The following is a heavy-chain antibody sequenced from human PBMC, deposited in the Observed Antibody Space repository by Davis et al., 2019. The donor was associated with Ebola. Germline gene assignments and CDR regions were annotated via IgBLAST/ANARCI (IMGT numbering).Heavy chain of an antibody. CDR3: ARIGIITGTLRGMDV. CDR1: GGSFSGYY. CDR2: IYHSGST. Sequence: PGGSLRLSCAVYGGSFSGYYWSWVRQPPGKGLEWIGEIYHSGSTNYNPSLKSRVTISVDKSKNQFSLKLSSVTAADTAVYYCARIGIITGTLRGMDVWGQGTTVTVSS. J-gene: IGHJ6*02. D-gene: IGHD1/OR15-1a*01. V-gene: IGHV4-34*01.